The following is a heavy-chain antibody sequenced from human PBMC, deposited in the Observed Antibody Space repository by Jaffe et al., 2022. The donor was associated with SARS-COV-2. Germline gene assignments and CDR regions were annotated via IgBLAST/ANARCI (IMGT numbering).Heavy chain of an antibody. CDR3: AKAYRGVEMATILDP. Sequence: QVQLQESGPGLVKPSETLSLTCSVSGDSIRSYYWSWIRQPPGKGLEYLGYILNGVTTHYNPSLKSRATISVDTSRNHFSLNLISVTAADTAVYYCAKAYRGVEMATILDPWGQGILVTVSS. D-gene: IGHD5-12*01. J-gene: IGHJ5*02. V-gene: IGHV4-59*01. CDR2: ILNGVTT. CDR1: GDSIRSYY.